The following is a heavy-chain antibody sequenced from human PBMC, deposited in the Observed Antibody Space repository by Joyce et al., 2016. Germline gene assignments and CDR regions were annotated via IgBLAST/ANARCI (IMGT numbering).Heavy chain of an antibody. V-gene: IGHV3-53*01. CDR3: ARVPGFH. CDR1: GFTVSNNY. CDR2: IYSGGDT. Sequence: EVQLVESGGGLIQPGGSLRLSCAASGFTVSNNYITWVRQAPGKGLACVSFIYSGGDTYYADSVKGRFTISRDKNTLYLQMNSLSVEDTAVYYCARVPGFHWGQGTLVTVSS. J-gene: IGHJ4*02.